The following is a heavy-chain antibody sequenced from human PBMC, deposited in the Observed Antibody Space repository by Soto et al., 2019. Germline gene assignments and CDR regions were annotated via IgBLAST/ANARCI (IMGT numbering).Heavy chain of an antibody. D-gene: IGHD6-19*01. V-gene: IGHV3-23*01. Sequence: PGGSLRLSCAASGFTFSSYAMSWVRQAPGKGLEWVSAISGSGGSTYYADSVKGRFTISRDNSKNTLYLQMNSLRAEDTAVYYCAKDRSSGWYENWFDPWGQGTLGTVSS. CDR3: AKDRSSGWYENWFDP. CDR1: GFTFSSYA. CDR2: ISGSGGST. J-gene: IGHJ5*02.